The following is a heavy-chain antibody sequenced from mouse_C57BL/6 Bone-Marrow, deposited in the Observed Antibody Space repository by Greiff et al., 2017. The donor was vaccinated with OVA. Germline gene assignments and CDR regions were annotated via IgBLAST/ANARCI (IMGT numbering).Heavy chain of an antibody. CDR2: IWSGGST. Sequence: VQVVESGPGLVQPSQSLSITCTVSGFSLTSYGVHWVRQSPGKGLEWLGVIWSGGSTDYNAAFISRLSISKDNSKSQVFFKMNSLQADDTAIYYCARGGIYDGYSYAMDYWGQGTSVTVSS. CDR3: ARGGIYDGYSYAMDY. J-gene: IGHJ4*01. CDR1: GFSLTSYG. V-gene: IGHV2-2*01. D-gene: IGHD2-3*01.